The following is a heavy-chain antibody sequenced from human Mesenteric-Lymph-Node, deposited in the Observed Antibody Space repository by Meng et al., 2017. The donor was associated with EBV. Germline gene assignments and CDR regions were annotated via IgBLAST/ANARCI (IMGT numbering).Heavy chain of an antibody. CDR3: ARIWDYGGHSEEDY. J-gene: IGHJ4*02. CDR1: GYAFIAYS. Sequence: VELVQSGGEVKKPGASVPVFCKTSGYAFIAYSMFWVRQAPGQGLEWMGRIDPHSGATNYAQNFQGRVTLTRDTSISTAYMELNSLKSDDTAVYYCARIWDYGGHSEEDYWGQGTLVTVSS. CDR2: IDPHSGAT. D-gene: IGHD4-23*01. V-gene: IGHV1-2*06.